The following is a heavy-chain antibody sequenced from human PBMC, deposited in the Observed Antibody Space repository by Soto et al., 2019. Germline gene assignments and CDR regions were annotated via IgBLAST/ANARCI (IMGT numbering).Heavy chain of an antibody. J-gene: IGHJ6*02. V-gene: IGHV1-18*01. D-gene: IGHD3-22*01. CDR2: ISAYNGNT. CDR3: ARARYYYDSSGYSSGYYYYGMDI. Sequence: ASVKVSCKASGYTFTSYGISWVRRAPGQGLEWMGWISAYNGNTNYAQKLQGRVTMTTDTSTSTAYMELRSLRSDDTAVYYCARARYYYDSSGYSSGYYYYGMDIWGQGTTVTVSS. CDR1: GYTFTSYG.